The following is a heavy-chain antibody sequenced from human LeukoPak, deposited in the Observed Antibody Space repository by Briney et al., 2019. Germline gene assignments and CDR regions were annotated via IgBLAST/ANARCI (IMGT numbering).Heavy chain of an antibody. V-gene: IGHV3-21*04. CDR2: ISSSSSYI. Sequence: GGSLRLSCAASGFTFSSYSMNWVRQAPGKGLEWVSSISSSSSYIYYADSVKGRFTISRDNSKNTLYLQMNSLRAEDTAVYYCAKDGYCSSTSCSYYYYYYMDVWGKGTTVTVSS. CDR1: GFTFSSYS. J-gene: IGHJ6*03. CDR3: AKDGYCSSTSCSYYYYYYMDV. D-gene: IGHD2-2*03.